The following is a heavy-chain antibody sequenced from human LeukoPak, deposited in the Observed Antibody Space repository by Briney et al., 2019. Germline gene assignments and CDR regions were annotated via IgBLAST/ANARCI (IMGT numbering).Heavy chain of an antibody. CDR3: AKGKSGAMATIRGGHFDY. J-gene: IGHJ4*02. Sequence: PGRSLRLSCAASGFTFSSDGMHWVRQAPGKGLEWVAVIWYDGSNRYYADSVKGRFTFSRDNSETTQYLQMNSLRPENTALDDCAKGKSGAMATIRGGHFDYWGQGPLVTVSS. D-gene: IGHD5-24*01. CDR1: GFTFSSDG. CDR2: IWYDGSNR. V-gene: IGHV3-33*06.